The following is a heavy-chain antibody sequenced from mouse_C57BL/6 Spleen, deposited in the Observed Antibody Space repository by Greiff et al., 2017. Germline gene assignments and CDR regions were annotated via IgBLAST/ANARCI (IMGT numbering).Heavy chain of an antibody. CDR3: ASPYYYGSFDV. D-gene: IGHD1-1*01. J-gene: IGHJ1*03. CDR1: GYTFTSYW. CDR2: IDPSDSYT. V-gene: IGHV1-69*01. Sequence: QVHVKQPGAELVMPGASVKLSCKASGYTFTSYWMHWVKQRPGQGLEWIGEIDPSDSYTNYNQKFKGKSTLTVDKSSSTAYMQLSSLTSEDSAVYYCASPYYYGSFDVWGTGTTVTVSS.